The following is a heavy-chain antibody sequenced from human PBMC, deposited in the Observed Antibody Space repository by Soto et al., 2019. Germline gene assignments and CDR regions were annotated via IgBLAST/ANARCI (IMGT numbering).Heavy chain of an antibody. D-gene: IGHD1-7*01. J-gene: IGHJ4*02. CDR2: INAYQGNT. CDR1: GYTSSNYG. CDR3: AMRVTGTSNFDY. Sequence: ASVKVSCKASGYTSSNYGISWVRQAPGQGLEWVGGINAYQGNTDSAQKIKGRVTMTTDTSTSTAYMELRSLRSDETAVYYCAMRVTGTSNFDYWGQGTLVTVSS. V-gene: IGHV1-18*01.